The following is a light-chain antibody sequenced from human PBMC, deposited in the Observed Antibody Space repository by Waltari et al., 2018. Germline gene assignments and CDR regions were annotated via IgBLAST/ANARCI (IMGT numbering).Light chain of an antibody. CDR1: SSAVGAYAH. V-gene: IGLV2-8*01. J-gene: IGLJ2*01. CDR3: SSYAGSNNLV. Sequence: QSALTQPPSASASPGPAVTISCPGTSSAVGAYAHFPCYQHPPGKAPKLLISEVRQRPSGVPDRFSGSRSGNTASLTVSGLQAEDEADYYCSSYAGSNNLVFGGGTKLTVL. CDR2: EVR.